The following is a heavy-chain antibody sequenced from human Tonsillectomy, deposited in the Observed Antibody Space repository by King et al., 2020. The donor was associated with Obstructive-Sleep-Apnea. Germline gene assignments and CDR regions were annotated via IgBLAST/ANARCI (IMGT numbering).Heavy chain of an antibody. D-gene: IGHD2-21*02. CDR3: VGNSYGDSPLLYGMDV. CDR1: GFTFRNYG. Sequence: VQLVESGGGMVQPGKSLRLSCAASGFTFRNYGLHWVRQAPGKGLEWLAVMSDDTTYKYYTESVKGRFTISSDKSKNTLYLQMNSLRTEDTAVYYCVGNSYGDSPLLYGMDVWGQGTTVTVSS. CDR2: MSDDTTYK. J-gene: IGHJ6*02. V-gene: IGHV3-30*03.